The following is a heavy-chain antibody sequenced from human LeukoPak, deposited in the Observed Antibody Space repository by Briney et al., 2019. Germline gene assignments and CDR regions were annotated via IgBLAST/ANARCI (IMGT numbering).Heavy chain of an antibody. D-gene: IGHD1-7*01. CDR1: GGTFSSYA. J-gene: IGHJ5*02. Sequence: ASVKVSCKASGGTFSSYAISWVRQAPGQGLEWMGGIIPIFGTANYAQKFQGRVTITADESTSTAYMELSSLRSEDTAVYYCARGIGGTGTTSRFDPWGQGTLVTVSS. CDR2: IIPIFGTA. CDR3: ARGIGGTGTTSRFDP. V-gene: IGHV1-69*13.